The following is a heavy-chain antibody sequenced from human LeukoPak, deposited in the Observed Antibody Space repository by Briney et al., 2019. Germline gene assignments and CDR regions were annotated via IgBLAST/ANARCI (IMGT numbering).Heavy chain of an antibody. D-gene: IGHD2-21*01. CDR3: ARDEGSREHKAGEY. CDR1: GYIFSDYY. CDR2: ISAYNGNT. Sequence: ASVKVSCKASGYIFSDYYMHWVRQAPGQGLEWMGWISAYNGNTNYAQKLQGRVTMTTDTSTSTAYMELRSLRSDDTAVYYCARDEGSREHKAGEYWGQGTLVTVSS. J-gene: IGHJ4*02. V-gene: IGHV1-18*04.